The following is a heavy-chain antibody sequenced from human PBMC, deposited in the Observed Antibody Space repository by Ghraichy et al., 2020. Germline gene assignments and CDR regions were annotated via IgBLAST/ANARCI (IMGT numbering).Heavy chain of an antibody. D-gene: IGHD3-16*01. J-gene: IGHJ3*02. CDR1: GLTVSSSY. CDR3: AREDVVLRFGGVSPGAFDI. Sequence: GGSLRLSCAASGLTVSSSYMSWVRQAPGKGLEWVSIIYSGGTTNYADSVKGRFTISRDNSKNTLHLQMNGLRSEDTAVYFCAREDVVLRFGGVSPGAFDIWGQGTMVTVSS. V-gene: IGHV3-53*01. CDR2: IYSGGTT.